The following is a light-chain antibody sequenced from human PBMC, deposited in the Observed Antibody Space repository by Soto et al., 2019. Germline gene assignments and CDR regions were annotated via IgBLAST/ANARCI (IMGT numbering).Light chain of an antibody. CDR2: LNSDGSH. V-gene: IGLV4-69*01. CDR1: SGHSSYA. J-gene: IGLJ2*01. Sequence: QSVLTQSPSASASLGASVKLTCTLSSGHSSYAIAWHQQQPEKGPRYLMKLNSDGSHSKGDGIPDRFSGSSSGAARYLTISGLQSEDEADYYCQTWGTGIHVVFGGGTKLTVL. CDR3: QTWGTGIHVV.